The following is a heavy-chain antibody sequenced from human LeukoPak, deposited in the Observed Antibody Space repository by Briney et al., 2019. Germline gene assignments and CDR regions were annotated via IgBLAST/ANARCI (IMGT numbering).Heavy chain of an antibody. D-gene: IGHD5-24*01. CDR3: ARVRDGYNDAYDI. CDR1: GGTFSSYA. V-gene: IGHV1-69*06. CDR2: IIPIFGTT. Sequence: SVKVSCKASGGTFSSYAISWVRQAPGQGLEWMGGIIPIFGTTNYAQKFKGRVTITADKSTSTAYMELSSLRSEDTAVYYCARVRDGYNDAYDIWGQGTMVTVSS. J-gene: IGHJ3*02.